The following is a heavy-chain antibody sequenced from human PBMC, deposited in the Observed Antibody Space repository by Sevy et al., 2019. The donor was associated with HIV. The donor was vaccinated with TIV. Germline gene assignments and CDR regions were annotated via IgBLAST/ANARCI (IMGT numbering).Heavy chain of an antibody. V-gene: IGHV1-8*01. CDR3: ARGGAYNSVGGSSYGMVV. CDR1: GYTFTSYD. D-gene: IGHD1-1*01. J-gene: IGHJ6*02. Sequence: ASVKVSCKASGYTFTSYDINWVRQAAGQVLESIGWMNPNSGNTGYAQKFQGRVTMTRNTSISTAYMELSSLRSEDTAVYYCARGGAYNSVGGSSYGMVVWGQGTTVTVSS. CDR2: MNPNSGNT.